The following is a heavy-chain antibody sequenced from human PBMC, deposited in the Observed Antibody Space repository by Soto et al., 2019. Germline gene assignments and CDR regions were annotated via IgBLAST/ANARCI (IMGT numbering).Heavy chain of an antibody. CDR3: AKDRYCSGGSCYVDY. J-gene: IGHJ4*02. CDR2: ISGSGGST. Sequence: GGSLRLSCAASGFTFRRYAMSWVRQAPGKGLEWVSAISGSGGSTYYADSVKGRFTISRDNSKNTLYLQMNSLRAEDTAVYYCAKDRYCSGGSCYVDYWGRGTLVTVSS. V-gene: IGHV3-23*01. D-gene: IGHD2-15*01. CDR1: GFTFRRYA.